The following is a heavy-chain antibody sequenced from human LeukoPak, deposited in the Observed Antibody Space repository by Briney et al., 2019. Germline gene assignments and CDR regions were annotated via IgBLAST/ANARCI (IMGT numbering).Heavy chain of an antibody. CDR1: GFTFGRYW. CDR3: ARVSVGAYQFDY. V-gene: IGHV3-74*01. CDR2: INPDGSTT. Sequence: PGGSLRLSCAASGFTFGRYWMHWVRQAPGKGLVWVSRINPDGSTTSYADSVKGRFTISRDNAKNTLYLQMNSLRAEDTAVYYCARVSVGAYQFDYWGQGTLVTVSS. D-gene: IGHD1-26*01. J-gene: IGHJ4*02.